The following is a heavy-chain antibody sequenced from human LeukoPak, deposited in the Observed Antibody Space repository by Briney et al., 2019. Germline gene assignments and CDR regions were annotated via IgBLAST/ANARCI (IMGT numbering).Heavy chain of an antibody. CDR1: GFTFSSYS. CDR3: ARDLTSGRKSFDY. D-gene: IGHD6-19*01. CDR2: ISSSGNYI. V-gene: IGHV3-21*01. J-gene: IGHJ4*02. Sequence: GGSLRLSCVGSGFTFSSYSMTWVRRAPGKGLEWVSYISSSGNYIYYADAVKGRFTISRDNAKDSLYLQMNSLRAEDTAVYFCARDLTSGRKSFDYWGQGTVVAVSP.